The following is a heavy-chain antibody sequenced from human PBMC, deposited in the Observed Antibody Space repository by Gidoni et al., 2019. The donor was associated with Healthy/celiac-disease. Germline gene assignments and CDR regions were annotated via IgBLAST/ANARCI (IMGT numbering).Heavy chain of an antibody. D-gene: IGHD3-10*01. CDR2: IYTRGST. J-gene: IGHJ4*02. Sequence: QVQLQESGPGLVKPSQTLSLTSTVSGGSISSGRYYWSWIRQPAGKGLEWIGRIYTRGSTNYNPSLKSRVTIAVDTSKNQFSLKLSSVTAADTAVYYCAREGPTRAVWFGELQIWENFDYFDYWGQGTLVTVSS. CDR3: AREGPTRAVWFGELQIWENFDYFDY. V-gene: IGHV4-61*02. CDR1: GGSISSGRYY.